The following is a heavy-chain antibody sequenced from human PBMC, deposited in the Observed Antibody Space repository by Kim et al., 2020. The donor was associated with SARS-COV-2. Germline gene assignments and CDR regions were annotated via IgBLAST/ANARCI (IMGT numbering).Heavy chain of an antibody. CDR1: GGSISSYY. Sequence: SETLSLTCTVSGGSISSYYWSWIRQPPGKGLEWIGYIYYSGSTNYNPSLKSRVTISVDTSKNQFSLKLISVTAADTAVYYCARVDDSSGYFGIDIWGQGTMVTVSS. J-gene: IGHJ3*02. V-gene: IGHV4-59*01. D-gene: IGHD3-22*01. CDR3: ARVDDSSGYFGIDI. CDR2: IYYSGST.